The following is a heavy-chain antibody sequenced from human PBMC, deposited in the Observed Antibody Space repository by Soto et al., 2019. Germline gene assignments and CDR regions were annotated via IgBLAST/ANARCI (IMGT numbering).Heavy chain of an antibody. D-gene: IGHD6-19*01. Sequence: ASVKVSCKASGGSFRSYGITWVRQAPGQGLEWMGGIIPFLGTTNYAQTFQGRVTITADKSTSTVFMELSSLRSEDTALYYCARDLFPVAGHAGGYYFDYWGQGTLVTVSS. J-gene: IGHJ4*02. CDR3: ARDLFPVAGHAGGYYFDY. CDR1: GGSFRSYG. CDR2: IIPFLGTT. V-gene: IGHV1-69*10.